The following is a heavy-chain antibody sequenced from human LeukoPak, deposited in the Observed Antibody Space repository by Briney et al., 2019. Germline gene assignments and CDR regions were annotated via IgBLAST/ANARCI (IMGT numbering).Heavy chain of an antibody. J-gene: IGHJ4*02. D-gene: IGHD6-13*01. Sequence: GGSLRLSCAASRFTFSSYEINWVRQPPGKGLEWVPYISSSGSTIYYADSVKGRFTISRDNAKNSLYLQMNSLRAEDTAVYYCARGSGSSWYFYFDYWGQGTLVTVSS. CDR1: RFTFSSYE. CDR2: ISSSGSTI. V-gene: IGHV3-48*03. CDR3: ARGSGSSWYFYFDY.